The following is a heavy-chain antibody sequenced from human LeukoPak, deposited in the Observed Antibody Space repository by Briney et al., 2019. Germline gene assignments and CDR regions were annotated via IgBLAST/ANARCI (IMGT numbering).Heavy chain of an antibody. D-gene: IGHD6-6*01. CDR1: GFTFSSYA. CDR2: ISYDGSNK. CDR3: ARDGPISQLGPADY. Sequence: PGGSLRLSCAASGFTFSSYAMHWVRQAPGKGLEWVAVISYDGSNKYYADSVKGRFTISRDNSKNTLYLQMNSLRAEDTAVYYCARDGPISQLGPADYWGQGTLVTVSS. V-gene: IGHV3-30-3*01. J-gene: IGHJ4*02.